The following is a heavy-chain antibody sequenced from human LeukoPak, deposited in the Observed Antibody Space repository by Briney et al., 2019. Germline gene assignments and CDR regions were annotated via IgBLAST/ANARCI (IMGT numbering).Heavy chain of an antibody. Sequence: GGSLRLSCATSGFTFSSYATGWVRQAPGKGLEWVSGISGSGGSTNYADSVKGRFTISRDDAKNSLYLQMNSLRVEDTAVYYCARENFMATSGTTFDIWGQGTMVSVSS. D-gene: IGHD1-1*01. CDR1: GFTFSSYA. V-gene: IGHV3-23*01. CDR3: ARENFMATSGTTFDI. CDR2: ISGSGGST. J-gene: IGHJ3*02.